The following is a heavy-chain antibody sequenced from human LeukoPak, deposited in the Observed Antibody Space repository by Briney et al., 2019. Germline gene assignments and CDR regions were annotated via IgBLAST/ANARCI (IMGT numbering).Heavy chain of an antibody. D-gene: IGHD2-8*01. V-gene: IGHV1-8*03. CDR3: AKGVSKQYFDL. Sequence: ASVKVSCKASGYTFTSYDINWVRQATGQGLGWMGWMNPNSGNTGYAQKFQDRVTITRDRSMSTAYMELSSLRSEDTAMYYCAKGVSKQYFDLWGRGTLVTVSS. J-gene: IGHJ2*01. CDR1: GYTFTSYD. CDR2: MNPNSGNT.